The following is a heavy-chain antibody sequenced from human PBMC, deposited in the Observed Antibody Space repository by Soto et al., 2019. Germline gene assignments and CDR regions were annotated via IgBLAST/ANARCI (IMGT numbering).Heavy chain of an antibody. CDR1: EVTSIRYA. CDR2: ISGSGGST. Sequence: RQPCGVAEVTSIRYAMSRVSQAPRKGLEWVSAISGSGGSTYYADSVKGRFTISRDNSKNTLYLQMNSLRAEDTAVYYCAKDGYYDFWSGYSPLYRGDAFDIWGQGTMVTVSS. J-gene: IGHJ3*02. CDR3: AKDGYYDFWSGYSPLYRGDAFDI. V-gene: IGHV3-23*01. D-gene: IGHD3-3*01.